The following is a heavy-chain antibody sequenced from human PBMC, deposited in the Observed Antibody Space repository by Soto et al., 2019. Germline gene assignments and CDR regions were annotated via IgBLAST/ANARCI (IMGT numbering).Heavy chain of an antibody. V-gene: IGHV3-23*01. Sequence: GGSLRLSCAASGFTFSSYAMSWVRQAPGKGLEWVSAISGSGGSTYYADSVKGRFTISRDNSKNTLYLQMNSLRAEDTAVYYCAKDFLAEYEMATIEGEIFAFDIWGQGTMVTVSS. CDR3: AKDFLAEYEMATIEGEIFAFDI. CDR1: GFTFSSYA. J-gene: IGHJ3*02. CDR2: ISGSGGST. D-gene: IGHD5-12*01.